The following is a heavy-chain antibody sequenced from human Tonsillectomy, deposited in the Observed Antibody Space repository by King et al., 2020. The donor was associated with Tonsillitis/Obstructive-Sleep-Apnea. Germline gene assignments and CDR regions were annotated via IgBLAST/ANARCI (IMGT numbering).Heavy chain of an antibody. CDR1: GFTFSDYY. V-gene: IGHV3-11*06. J-gene: IGHJ3*02. Sequence: VQLVESGGDLVKPGGSLRLSCAASGFTFSDYYMNWIRQAPGKGLEWVSYISRSRSYADYADSVKGRFTISRDNAKNSLYLQMNSLRAGDTAVYYCARVAGDYGQDAFDIWGQGTTVTVSS. CDR3: ARVAGDYGQDAFDI. CDR2: ISRSRSYA. D-gene: IGHD3-16*01.